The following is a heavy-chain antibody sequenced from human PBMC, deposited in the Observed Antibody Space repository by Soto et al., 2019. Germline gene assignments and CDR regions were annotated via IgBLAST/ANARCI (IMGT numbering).Heavy chain of an antibody. CDR3: ARESYYGSGATVVGY. J-gene: IGHJ4*02. CDR1: GGSISNFY. CDR2: IYYSGTT. D-gene: IGHD3-10*01. V-gene: IGHV4-59*01. Sequence: SETLSLTCTVSGGSISNFYWSWIRQPPGKGLEWVGYIYYSGTTSYNPSLNSRVTISVDTSKNQFSLKLNSVTAADTAVYYCARESYYGSGATVVGYWGLGTLVTVSS.